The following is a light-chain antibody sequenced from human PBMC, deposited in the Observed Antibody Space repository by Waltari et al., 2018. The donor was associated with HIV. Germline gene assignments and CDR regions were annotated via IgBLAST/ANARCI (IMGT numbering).Light chain of an antibody. CDR1: RVVSLNY. CDR2: NAS. Sequence: IVLTQSPDILSLSPGARATLSCRADRVVSLNYFAWYQQRPGQAPRLLVYNASSGAVGDPVRFSATGSGTDFTRTVSRLEPEDFAVYYCQECVSSLWTFGQGTRVEVK. V-gene: IGKV3-20*01. J-gene: IGKJ1*01. CDR3: QECVSSLWT.